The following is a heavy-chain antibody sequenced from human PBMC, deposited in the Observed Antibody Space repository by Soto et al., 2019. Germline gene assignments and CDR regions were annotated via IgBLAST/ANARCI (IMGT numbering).Heavy chain of an antibody. CDR2: ISYDGSNK. CDR1: GFTFSSYA. CDR3: AREPVGGSGKNDAFDI. D-gene: IGHD3-10*01. V-gene: IGHV3-30-3*01. J-gene: IGHJ3*02. Sequence: QVQLVESGGGVVQPGRSLRLSCAASGFTFSSYAMHWVRQAPGKGLEWVAVISYDGSNKYYADSVKGRFTISRDNSKNTLYLQMNSLRAEDTAVYYCAREPVGGSGKNDAFDIWGQGTMVTVSS.